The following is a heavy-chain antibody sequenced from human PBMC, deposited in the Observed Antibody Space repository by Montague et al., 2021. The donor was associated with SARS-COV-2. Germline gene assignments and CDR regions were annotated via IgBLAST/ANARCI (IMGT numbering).Heavy chain of an antibody. J-gene: IGHJ4*02. CDR3: AKSSLLWFGRPFDF. V-gene: IGHV3-11*03. Sequence: SLRLSCAASGFTFSDYNMSWIRQAPGKGLEWVSYISNSGSYTNYADSVKGRFTISRDNAKNSLYLQMNSLRAEDTAVYYCAKSSLLWFGRPFDFWGQGTLVTVSS. CDR2: ISNSGSYT. D-gene: IGHD3-10*01. CDR1: GFTFSDYN.